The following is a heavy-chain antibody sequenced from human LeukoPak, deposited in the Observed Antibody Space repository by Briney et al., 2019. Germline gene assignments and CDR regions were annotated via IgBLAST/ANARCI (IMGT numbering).Heavy chain of an antibody. Sequence: ASVKVSFQASGYTFTNYGISWLRQAPGQGLEWMGWITAHNGNTHYAQKLQGRVIMTTDTLTSTAYMELRTLTSKDTAVYFCAREPMVRGVITHAFDNWGQGTLVTVSS. J-gene: IGHJ4*02. CDR3: AREPMVRGVITHAFDN. V-gene: IGHV1-18*01. CDR2: ITAHNGNT. D-gene: IGHD3-10*01. CDR1: GYTFTNYG.